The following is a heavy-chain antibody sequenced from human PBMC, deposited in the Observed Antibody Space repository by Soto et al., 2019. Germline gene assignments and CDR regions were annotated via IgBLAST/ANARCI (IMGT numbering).Heavy chain of an antibody. CDR3: ARDFRSQSTMVRGVPDY. CDR2: IWYDGSNK. Sequence: GGSLRLSCAASGFTFSSYGMHWVRQAPGKGLEWVAVIWYDGSNKYYADSVKGRFTISRDNSKNTLYLQMNSLRAEDTAVYYCARDFRSQSTMVRGVPDYWGQGTLVTVSS. J-gene: IGHJ4*02. V-gene: IGHV3-33*01. CDR1: GFTFSSYG. D-gene: IGHD3-10*01.